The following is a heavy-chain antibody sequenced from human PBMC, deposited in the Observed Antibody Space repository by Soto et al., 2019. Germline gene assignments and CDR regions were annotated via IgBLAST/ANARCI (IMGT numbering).Heavy chain of an antibody. D-gene: IGHD6-19*01. CDR3: AREDSSGWVQWLYP. CDR1: GGSISSYA. J-gene: IGHJ5*02. V-gene: IGHV4-59*01. CDR2: IYGTGST. Sequence: QVQLQESGPGLVKPSETLSLTCTVSGGSISSYAWSWIRQPPGKGLEWIGYIYGTGSTNYNPSLKSRVTISIDTSKNQFSLKVRSVNAADTAVYYCAREDSSGWVQWLYPWGQGTLVTVSS.